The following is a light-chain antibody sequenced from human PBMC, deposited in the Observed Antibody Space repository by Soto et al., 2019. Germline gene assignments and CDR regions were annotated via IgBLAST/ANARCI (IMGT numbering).Light chain of an antibody. J-gene: IGKJ4*01. CDR3: QQYNNWPPLT. Sequence: EIVMTQSPATLSVSPGERATLSCRASQSVSSNLAWSQQKPGQDPRLLIYGASTRATGIPARFSGSWSGTEFTLTISSLQSEDFAVYYGQQYNNWPPLTFGGGTKVEIK. V-gene: IGKV3-15*01. CDR2: GAS. CDR1: QSVSSN.